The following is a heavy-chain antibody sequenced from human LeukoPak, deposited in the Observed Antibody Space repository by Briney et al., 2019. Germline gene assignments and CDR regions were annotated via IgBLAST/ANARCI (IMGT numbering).Heavy chain of an antibody. J-gene: IGHJ4*02. V-gene: IGHV4-34*01. D-gene: IGHD2-2*01. Sequence: GSLRLSCAASGFSFSSYDMNWIRQAPGKGLEWIGEINHSGSTNYNPSLKSRVTISVDTSKSQFSLKLSSVTAADTAVYYCARGRSDIVVVPAANHFDYWGQGTLVTVSS. CDR2: INHSGST. CDR1: GFSFSSYD. CDR3: ARGRSDIVVVPAANHFDY.